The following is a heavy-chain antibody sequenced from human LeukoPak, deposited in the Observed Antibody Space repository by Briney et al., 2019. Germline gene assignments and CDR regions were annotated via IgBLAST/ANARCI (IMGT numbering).Heavy chain of an antibody. CDR1: GFTFTNAW. CDR3: TTVRWQWPNLYYFDY. V-gene: IGHV3-15*01. J-gene: IGHJ4*02. D-gene: IGHD6-19*01. CDR2: IKSKTDGGTT. Sequence: GGSLRLSCAASGFTFTNAWMSWVRQAPGKGLEWVGRIKSKTDGGTTDYAAPVKGTFTISRDDSKNTLYLQMNSLKTEDTAVYYCTTVRWQWPNLYYFDYWGQGTLVTVSS.